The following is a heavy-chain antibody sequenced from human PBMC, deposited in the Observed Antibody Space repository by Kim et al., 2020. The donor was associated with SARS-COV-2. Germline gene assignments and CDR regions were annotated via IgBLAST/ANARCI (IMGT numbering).Heavy chain of an antibody. Sequence: AVSVKSRITINPDTSKNQFSLQMNSVTPEDTAVYYCARDYYYGSGSHDAFDIWGQGTTVTVSS. CDR3: ARDYYYGSGSHDAFDI. V-gene: IGHV6-1*01. D-gene: IGHD3-10*01. J-gene: IGHJ3*02.